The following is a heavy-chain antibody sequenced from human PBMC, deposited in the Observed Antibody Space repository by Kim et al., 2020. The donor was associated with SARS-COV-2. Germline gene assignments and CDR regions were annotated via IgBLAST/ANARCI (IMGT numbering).Heavy chain of an antibody. CDR3: ARRGYISAWLGRCFDN. V-gene: IGHV4-34*01. D-gene: IGHD6-19*01. J-gene: IGHJ4*02. Sequence: PSLRGRVTISIDTSKNQFSLKVNSVTAADTATYYCARRGYISAWLGRCFDNWGQGTLVTVSS.